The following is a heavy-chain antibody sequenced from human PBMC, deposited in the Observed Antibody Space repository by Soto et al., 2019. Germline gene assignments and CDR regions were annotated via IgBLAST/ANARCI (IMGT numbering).Heavy chain of an antibody. Sequence: SETLSLTCTVSGGSISSGVYYWSWIRHHPGKGLEWIGYIYYSGSTYYNPSLKSRVTISVDTSKNQFSLKLSSVTAADTAVYYCARAPAMVRGVTRPHYYFDYWGQGTLVTVSS. V-gene: IGHV4-31*03. D-gene: IGHD3-10*01. J-gene: IGHJ4*02. CDR2: IYYSGST. CDR3: ARAPAMVRGVTRPHYYFDY. CDR1: GGSISSGVYY.